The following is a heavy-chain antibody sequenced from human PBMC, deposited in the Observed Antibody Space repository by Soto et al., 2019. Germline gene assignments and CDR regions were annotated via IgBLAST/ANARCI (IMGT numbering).Heavy chain of an antibody. D-gene: IGHD3-3*01. Sequence: PGGSLRLSCAASGFTFSSYAMSWVRQAPGKGLEWVSAISGSGGSTYYADSVKGRFTISRDNSKNTLYLQMNSLRAEDTAVYYCAKGSDEERIRFLASDAFDIWGQGTMVTVSS. CDR2: ISGSGGST. V-gene: IGHV3-23*01. J-gene: IGHJ3*02. CDR1: GFTFSSYA. CDR3: AKGSDEERIRFLASDAFDI.